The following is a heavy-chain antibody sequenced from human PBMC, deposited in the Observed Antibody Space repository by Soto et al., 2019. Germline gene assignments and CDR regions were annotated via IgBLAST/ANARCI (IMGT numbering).Heavy chain of an antibody. CDR2: IYYSGST. CDR3: ARESRIIGWLRFDY. J-gene: IGHJ4*02. Sequence: SETLSLTCTVSGGSISSGDYYWSWIRQPPGKGLEWIGYIYYSGSTYYNPSLKSRVTISVDTSKNQFSLKLSSVTAADTAVYYCARESRIIGWLRFDYWGQGTLVTVSS. V-gene: IGHV4-30-4*01. D-gene: IGHD5-12*01. CDR1: GGSISSGDYY.